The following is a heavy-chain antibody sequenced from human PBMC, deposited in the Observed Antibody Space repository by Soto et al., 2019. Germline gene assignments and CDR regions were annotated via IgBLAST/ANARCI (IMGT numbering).Heavy chain of an antibody. CDR3: ARGPFSGYYLFDY. V-gene: IGHV4-61*01. CDR2: IYYSGST. D-gene: IGHD3-22*01. J-gene: IGHJ4*02. Sequence: SETLSLTCTVSGGSVSSGSYYWSWIRQPPGKGLEWIGYIYYSGSTNYNPSLKSRVTISVDTSKNQFPLKLSSVTAADTAVYHCARGPFSGYYLFDYWGQGTLVTVSS. CDR1: GGSVSSGSYY.